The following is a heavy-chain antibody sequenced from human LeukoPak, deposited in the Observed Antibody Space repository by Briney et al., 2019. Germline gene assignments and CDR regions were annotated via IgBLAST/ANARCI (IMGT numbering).Heavy chain of an antibody. V-gene: IGHV3-48*01. Sequence: GGSLRLSCAASGFTFINYNINWVRQAPGKGLEWVSYISSSNSTMYYADSVKGRFTISRDNAKNSLYLQMNSLRAEDTAVYYCARARYSSGWYFDYWGQGTLVTVSS. CDR1: GFTFINYN. J-gene: IGHJ4*02. CDR3: ARARYSSGWYFDY. CDR2: ISSSNSTM. D-gene: IGHD6-19*01.